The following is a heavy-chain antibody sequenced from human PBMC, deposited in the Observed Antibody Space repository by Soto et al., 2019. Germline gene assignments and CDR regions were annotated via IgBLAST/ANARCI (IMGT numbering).Heavy chain of an antibody. CDR2: ISISSSYI. Sequence: PGGSLRLSCAASGFTFSSYSMNWVRQAPGTGLDWVSSISISSSYIYYADSVNGRFTISRDNAKNSLYLQMNSLRAENTAVDYCAITSQQLVPEFDPGGQGSLVPVSS. V-gene: IGHV3-21*01. CDR1: GFTFSSYS. CDR3: AITSQQLVPEFDP. D-gene: IGHD6-13*01. J-gene: IGHJ5*02.